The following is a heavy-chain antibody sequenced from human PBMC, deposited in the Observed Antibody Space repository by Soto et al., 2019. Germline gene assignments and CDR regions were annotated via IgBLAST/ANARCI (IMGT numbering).Heavy chain of an antibody. V-gene: IGHV3-23*01. D-gene: IGHD3-10*01. CDR1: GFTFSTYT. Sequence: GGSLRLSCVASGFTFSTYTMSWVRQAPGKGLEWVSVISASGGSPSYADSVQGRFSISRDNAKNTLYLQMDSLRGEDTAMYYCAKARCITTNCYVPDYWGQGTMVTVSS. CDR2: ISASGGSP. J-gene: IGHJ4*02. CDR3: AKARCITTNCYVPDY.